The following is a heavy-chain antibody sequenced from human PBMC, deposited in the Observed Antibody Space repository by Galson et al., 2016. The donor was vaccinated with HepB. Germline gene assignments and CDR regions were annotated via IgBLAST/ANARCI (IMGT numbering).Heavy chain of an antibody. CDR1: GYTFTSYY. CDR3: AREGATSIGGFGY. J-gene: IGHJ4*02. Sequence: SVKVSCKASGYTFTSYYMHWVRQAPGQGLEWMGIINPSGGSTSYAQNFQGRVTMTRDTSTSTVYMELRSLRSEDSAMYYCAREGATSIGGFGYWGQGTLVTASS. CDR2: INPSGGST. V-gene: IGHV1-46*01. D-gene: IGHD1-26*01.